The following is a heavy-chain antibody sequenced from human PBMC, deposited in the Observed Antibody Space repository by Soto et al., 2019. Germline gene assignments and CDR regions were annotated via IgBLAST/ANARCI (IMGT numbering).Heavy chain of an antibody. CDR3: ARVRDYYYYGMDV. CDR1: GYTLTSYY. Sequence: ASVKVSCRASGYTLTSYYMRWVRQAPGQGLEWMGIINPSGGSTSYAQKFQGRVTMTRDTSTSTVYMELSSLRSEDTAVYYCARVRDYYYYGMDVWGQGTTVTVSS. J-gene: IGHJ6*02. V-gene: IGHV1-46*01. CDR2: INPSGGST.